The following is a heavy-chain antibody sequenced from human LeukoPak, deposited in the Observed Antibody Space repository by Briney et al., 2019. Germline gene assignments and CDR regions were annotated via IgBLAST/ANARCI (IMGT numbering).Heavy chain of an antibody. Sequence: PGGSLRLSCAASGFIFSNAWMNWVRQAPGKGLEWVANIKQDGSEKYYVDSVKGRFTISRDNAKNSLYLQMNSLRAEDTAVYYCARDIQCLDYWGQGTLVTVSS. CDR1: GFIFSNAW. D-gene: IGHD5-24*01. V-gene: IGHV3-7*03. CDR3: ARDIQCLDY. J-gene: IGHJ4*02. CDR2: IKQDGSEK.